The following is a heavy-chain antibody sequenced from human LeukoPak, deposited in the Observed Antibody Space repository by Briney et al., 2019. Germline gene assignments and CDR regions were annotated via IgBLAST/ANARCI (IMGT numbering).Heavy chain of an antibody. CDR2: IKEDRSEK. CDR1: GFTFSTHW. Sequence: GGSLRLSCAASGFTFSTHWMTWVRQAPGKGLEWVANIKEDRSEKYYVDSVKGRFTISRDNAKNSVYLQVNSLRAEDTAVYYCARKNGLDYWGQGTLVTVSS. J-gene: IGHJ4*02. CDR3: ARKNGLDY. V-gene: IGHV3-7*01.